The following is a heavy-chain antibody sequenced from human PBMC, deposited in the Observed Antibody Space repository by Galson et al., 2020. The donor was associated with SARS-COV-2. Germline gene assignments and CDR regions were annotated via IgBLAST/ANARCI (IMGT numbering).Heavy chain of an antibody. CDR3: ARTRITRDALDI. CDR2: ISGGATIK. D-gene: IGHD2-2*01. V-gene: IGHV3-48*03. J-gene: IGHJ3*02. CDR1: EFTFSSYE. Sequence: GESLKISCAASEFTFSSYEMNWVRQAPGKGLEWVSYISGGATIKYYADSVQGRFTISRDNGKNSLYLQMNSLRAEDTAVYYCARTRITRDALDIWGQGTMVIVSS.